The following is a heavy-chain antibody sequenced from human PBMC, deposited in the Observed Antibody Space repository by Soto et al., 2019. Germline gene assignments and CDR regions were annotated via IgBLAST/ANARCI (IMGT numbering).Heavy chain of an antibody. V-gene: IGHV6-1*01. CDR1: GDSVSSNTAS. CDR3: AKGDNLGPKTGYAFDP. J-gene: IGHJ5*02. Sequence: PSQTLSLTCAISGDSVSSNTASWNWNRQSPSRGLEWLGRTYFRSKWYNDYAVSVKSRIIINPDTSNNQFSLQLNSVTPEDTAVYFCAKGDNLGPKTGYAFDPWGQGIMVTVSS. CDR2: TYFRSKWYN. D-gene: IGHD5-12*01.